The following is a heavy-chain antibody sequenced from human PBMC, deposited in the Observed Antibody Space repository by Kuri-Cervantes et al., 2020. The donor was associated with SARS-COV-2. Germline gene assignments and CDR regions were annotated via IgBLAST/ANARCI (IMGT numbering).Heavy chain of an antibody. CDR3: ARPYDDVWGSYDY. J-gene: IGHJ4*02. V-gene: IGHV3-30-3*01. CDR2: ISYDGSNT. D-gene: IGHD3-16*01. Sequence: GGSLRLSCAASGFTFSSYAMHWVRQAPGKGLEWVAVISYDGSNTYYADSVKGRFTIPRDNSKNTLYLQMNSLRAEDTAVYYCARPYDDVWGSYDYWGQGNLVTVSS. CDR1: GFTFSSYA.